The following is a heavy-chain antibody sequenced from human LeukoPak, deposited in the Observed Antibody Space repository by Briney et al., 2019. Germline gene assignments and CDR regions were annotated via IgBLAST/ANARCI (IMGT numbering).Heavy chain of an antibody. Sequence: SQTLSLTCAISGDSVSSNSAARNWIRQSRSRGLEWLGRTYYGSKWYNDYAVSVKSRITINPDTSKNQFSLQLNSVTPEDTAVYYCASSSLLGNGMDVWGQGTTVTVSS. J-gene: IGHJ6*02. D-gene: IGHD2-8*02. CDR3: ASSSLLGNGMDV. V-gene: IGHV6-1*01. CDR2: TYYGSKWYN. CDR1: GDSVSSNSAA.